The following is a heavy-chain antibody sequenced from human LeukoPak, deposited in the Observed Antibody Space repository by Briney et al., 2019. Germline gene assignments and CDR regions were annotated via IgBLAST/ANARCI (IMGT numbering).Heavy chain of an antibody. CDR1: ALTFTTYG. D-gene: IGHD2-15*01. CDR2: ISNGGDRT. CDR3: AKKSVVVVVGATQVDY. Sequence: PGGSLRLSCAASALTFTTYGMNWVRQAPGKGLEWVSTISNGGDRTYYADSVKGRFTISRDNSKNTLYLQMNRLRAEDTAVYYCAKKSVVVVVGATQVDYWGQGTLVTVSS. V-gene: IGHV3-23*01. J-gene: IGHJ4*02.